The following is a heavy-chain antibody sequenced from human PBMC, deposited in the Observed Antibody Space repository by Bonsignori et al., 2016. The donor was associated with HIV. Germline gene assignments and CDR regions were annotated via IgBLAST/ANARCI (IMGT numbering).Heavy chain of an antibody. J-gene: IGHJ3*02. V-gene: IGHV1-69-2*01. D-gene: IGHD1-1*01. Sequence: WVRQAPGQGLEWMGLVDPEDGETIYAEKFQGRVTITADTSTDTAYMELSSLRSEDTAVYYCATLGRSPRPDGPFDIWGQGTMVTVSS. CDR2: VDPEDGET. CDR3: ATLGRSPRPDGPFDI.